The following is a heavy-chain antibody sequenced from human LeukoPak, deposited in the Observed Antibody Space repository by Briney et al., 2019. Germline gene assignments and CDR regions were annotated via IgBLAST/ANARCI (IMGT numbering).Heavy chain of an antibody. Sequence: PSETLSLTCAVHGGSLSGYYWAWIRQPPGKGLEWIGEINPGGTTNYHPSLKRRVTISADTSKSQFSLELRSVTAADTAVFYCARAKSTVSTYFDSWGQGSLVTVSS. CDR1: GGSLSGYY. V-gene: IGHV4-34*01. J-gene: IGHJ4*02. CDR3: ARAKSTVSTYFDS. CDR2: INPGGTT. D-gene: IGHD4-17*01.